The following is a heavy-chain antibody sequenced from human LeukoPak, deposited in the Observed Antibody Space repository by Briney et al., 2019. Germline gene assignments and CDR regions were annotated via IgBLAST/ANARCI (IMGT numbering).Heavy chain of an antibody. J-gene: IGHJ4*02. V-gene: IGHV3-23*01. CDR3: AKDRDCSSTSCHAPFDY. D-gene: IGHD2-2*01. CDR1: GFTFSSYA. Sequence: GGSLGLSCAASGFTFSSYAMSWVRQAPGKGLEWVSAISGSGGSTYYADSVKGRFTISRDNSKNTLYLQMNSLRAEDTAVYYCAKDRDCSSTSCHAPFDYWGQGTLVTVSS. CDR2: ISGSGGST.